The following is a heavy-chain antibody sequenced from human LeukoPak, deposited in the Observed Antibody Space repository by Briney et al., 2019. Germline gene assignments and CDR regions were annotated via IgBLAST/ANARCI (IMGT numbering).Heavy chain of an antibody. CDR3: ARVRGIAAAGTRSGDAFDI. CDR1: GFTFSSYE. V-gene: IGHV3-48*03. J-gene: IGHJ3*02. CDR2: ISGSGSTI. Sequence: GGSLRLSCAASGFTFSSYEMNWVRQAPGKGLEWVSYISGSGSTIYYADSVKGRFTISRDNAKNSLYLQMNSLRAEDTAVYYCARVRGIAAAGTRSGDAFDIWGQGTMVTVSS. D-gene: IGHD6-13*01.